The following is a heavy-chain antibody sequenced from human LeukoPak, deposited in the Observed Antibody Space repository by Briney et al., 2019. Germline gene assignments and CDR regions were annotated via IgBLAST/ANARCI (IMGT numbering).Heavy chain of an antibody. CDR3: ASSDYYDSSDYYYYYMDV. J-gene: IGHJ6*03. D-gene: IGHD3-22*01. Sequence: SETLSLTCTVSTYSISSGYYWGWIRQPPGKGLEWIGSIYYSGSTYYNPSLKSRVTISVDTSKNQFSLKLSSVTAADTAVYYCASSDYYDSSDYYYYYMDVWGKGTTVTISS. CDR1: TYSISSGYY. CDR2: IYYSGST. V-gene: IGHV4-38-2*02.